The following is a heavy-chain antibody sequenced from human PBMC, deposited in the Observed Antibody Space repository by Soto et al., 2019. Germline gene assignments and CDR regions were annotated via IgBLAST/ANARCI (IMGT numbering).Heavy chain of an antibody. J-gene: IGHJ6*02. CDR1: GGSISSGDYY. CDR2: IYYSGST. Sequence: QVQLQESGPGLVKPSQTLSLTCTVSGGSISSGDYYWSWIRQPPGKGLEWIGYIYYSGSTYYNPSLKRRVTISVDTSKNQFPLKLRSVAGADTAVYYCARDFYGSGSYYRNYYYGMDVWGQGTTVTVSS. CDR3: ARDFYGSGSYYRNYYYGMDV. V-gene: IGHV4-30-4*01. D-gene: IGHD3-10*01.